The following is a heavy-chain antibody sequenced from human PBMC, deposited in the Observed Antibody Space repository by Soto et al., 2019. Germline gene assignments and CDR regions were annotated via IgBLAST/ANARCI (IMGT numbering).Heavy chain of an antibody. J-gene: IGHJ4*01. V-gene: IGHV3-53*01. CDR1: VFSVSGNY. Sequence: HPGGSLRLSCAATVFSVSGNYMSWVRQAPGKGLEWVSFIYSGGLTHYADSVKGRFTISRDDSKNTVYLQMNSLRDEDTAVYYCARGIDVSGTRFDIWGHGTLVTVSS. CDR3: ARGIDVSGTRFDI. D-gene: IGHD1-1*01. CDR2: IYSGGLT.